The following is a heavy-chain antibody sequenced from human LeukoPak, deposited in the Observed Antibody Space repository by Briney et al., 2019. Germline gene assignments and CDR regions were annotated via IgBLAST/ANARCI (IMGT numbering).Heavy chain of an antibody. CDR1: GGSISDYY. CDR2: IYSSGST. Sequence: SETLSLTCTVSGGSISDYYWSWIRQPAGKGLEWIGRIYSSGSTNYNPSLKSRVTISVDKSKNQFSLKVTSVTAADTAVYYCARMVQGYSSVWPEAGNNWFDPWGQGTLVTVSS. D-gene: IGHD6-19*01. V-gene: IGHV4-4*07. CDR3: ARMVQGYSSVWPEAGNNWFDP. J-gene: IGHJ5*02.